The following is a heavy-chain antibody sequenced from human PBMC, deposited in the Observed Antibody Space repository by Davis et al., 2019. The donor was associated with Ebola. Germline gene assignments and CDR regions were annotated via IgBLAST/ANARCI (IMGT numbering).Heavy chain of an antibody. J-gene: IGHJ4*02. CDR1: GFTFSDHY. CDR3: VKNTRSGGY. D-gene: IGHD6-25*01. V-gene: IGHV3-11*06. CDR2: ISGST. Sequence: GESLKISCAASGFTFSDHYMSWTRQAPGKGLEWISYISGSTTVSRDNARNSLYLQMNNLRAEDTAAYYCVKNTRSGGYWGPGTLVTVSS.